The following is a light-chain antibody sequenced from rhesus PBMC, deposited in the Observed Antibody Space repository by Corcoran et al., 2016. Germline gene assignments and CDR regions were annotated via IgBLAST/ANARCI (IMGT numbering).Light chain of an antibody. Sequence: DIQMTQSPSSLSASVGDRVTITCRASENVNNYLNWYQQKPGKAPKHLIYKAYTLKSGVPSRFSGGGSGTDYTFPTSSLQPEDVATYDCQHGYDTPHTFGGGTKVELK. CDR3: QHGYDTPHT. CDR2: KAY. V-gene: IGKV1-74*01. J-gene: IGKJ4*01. CDR1: ENVNNY.